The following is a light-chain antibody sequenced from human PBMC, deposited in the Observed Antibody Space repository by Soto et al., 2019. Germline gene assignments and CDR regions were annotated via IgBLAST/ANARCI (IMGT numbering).Light chain of an antibody. V-gene: IGKV1-39*01. Sequence: IQMTMSPSSLSASIGDRVTLTCRASQSIGTNLNWYQQRPGKAPKLLIYAVSSLQSGVSSRFSGSGSGTDFTLSINSLQPEDFAIYYCQQTYTTPEITFGQGTRLEIK. J-gene: IGKJ5*01. CDR1: QSIGTN. CDR2: AVS. CDR3: QQTYTTPEIT.